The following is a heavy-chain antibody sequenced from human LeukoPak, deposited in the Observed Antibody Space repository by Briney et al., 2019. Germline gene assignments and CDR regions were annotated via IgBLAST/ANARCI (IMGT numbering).Heavy chain of an antibody. D-gene: IGHD3-10*01. CDR1: GFTFSSYW. CDR2: IKQDGSEK. Sequence: GGSLRLSCAASGFTFSSYWMSWVRRAPGKGLEWVASIKQDGSEKYYVDSVKGRFTISRDNAKNSLYLQMNSLRAEDTAVYYCARDFGSLEDYFDYWGQGTLVTVSS. V-gene: IGHV3-7*01. J-gene: IGHJ4*02. CDR3: ARDFGSLEDYFDY.